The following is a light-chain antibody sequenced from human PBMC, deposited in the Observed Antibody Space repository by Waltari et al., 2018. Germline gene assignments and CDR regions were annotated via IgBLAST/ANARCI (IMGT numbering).Light chain of an antibody. V-gene: IGLV2-11*01. CDR3: CSYAGSYSVV. CDR2: DVS. CDR1: SSDVGGYNY. Sequence: QSALTQPRSVSGSPGQSVTISCTGTSSDVGGYNYVSWYQLHPGKAPKRMIYDVSKRPSGVPDRFSGSKSGNTASLTISGLQAEDEADYYCCSYAGSYSVVFGGGTKLTVL. J-gene: IGLJ2*01.